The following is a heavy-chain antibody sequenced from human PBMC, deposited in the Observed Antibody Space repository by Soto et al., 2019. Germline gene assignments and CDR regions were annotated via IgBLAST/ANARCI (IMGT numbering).Heavy chain of an antibody. D-gene: IGHD2-15*01. CDR1: GFTFSSYA. V-gene: IGHV3-30-3*01. Sequence: PGGSLRLSCAASGFTFSSYAMHWVRQAPGKGLEWVAVISYDGSNKYYADSVKGRFTISRDNSKNTLYLQMNSLRAEDTAVYYCARDGVVVAEVPRYWGQGTLVTVSS. J-gene: IGHJ4*02. CDR2: ISYDGSNK. CDR3: ARDGVVVAEVPRY.